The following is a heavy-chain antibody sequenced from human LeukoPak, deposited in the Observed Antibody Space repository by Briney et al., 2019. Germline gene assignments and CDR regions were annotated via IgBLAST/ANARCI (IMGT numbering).Heavy chain of an antibody. J-gene: IGHJ2*01. CDR1: GFTFSSYD. D-gene: IGHD1-14*01. V-gene: IGHV3-13*05. Sequence: GGSLRLSCAASGFTFSSYDMHWVRQATGKGLEWVSAICTAGDPYYPGSVKGRFTISRENAKNSLYLQMNSLSAGDTAVYYCARDSHPGGFDLWGRGTLVTVSS. CDR3: ARDSHPGGFDL. CDR2: ICTAGDP.